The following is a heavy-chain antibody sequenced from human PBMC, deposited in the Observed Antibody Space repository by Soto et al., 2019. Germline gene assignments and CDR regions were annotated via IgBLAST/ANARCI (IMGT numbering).Heavy chain of an antibody. CDR1: GGSFSGYY. Sequence: QVQLQQWGAGLLKPSETLSLTCAVYGGSFSGYYWSWIRQPPGKGLEWIWEINHSGSTNYNPPLKSRVTISVDTSKNQVSLKLSSVTAADTAVYYCASGGSIAAAGTFDYWGQGTLVTVSS. D-gene: IGHD6-13*01. J-gene: IGHJ4*02. CDR2: INHSGST. V-gene: IGHV4-34*01. CDR3: ASGGSIAAAGTFDY.